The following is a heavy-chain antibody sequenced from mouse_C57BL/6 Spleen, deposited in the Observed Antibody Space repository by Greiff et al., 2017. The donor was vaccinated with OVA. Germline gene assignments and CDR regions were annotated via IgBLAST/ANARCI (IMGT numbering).Heavy chain of an antibody. V-gene: IGHV1-55*01. D-gene: IGHD1-1*01. Sequence: QVQLQQPGAELVKPGASVKMSCKASGYTFTSYWLTWVKQRPGQGLEWIGDIFPGSGSTNYNEKFKSKATLTADNYSSTAYMQLSSLTSEVSAVYSVAREDYYGRSPFGVWGTGTTVTVSS. CDR3: AREDYYGRSPFGV. CDR2: IFPGSGST. CDR1: GYTFTSYW. J-gene: IGHJ1*03.